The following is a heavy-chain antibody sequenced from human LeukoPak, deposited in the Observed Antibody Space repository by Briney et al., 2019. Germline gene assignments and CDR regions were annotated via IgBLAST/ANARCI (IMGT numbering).Heavy chain of an antibody. J-gene: IGHJ4*02. D-gene: IGHD3-22*01. CDR2: IIPIFGTA. CDR1: GGTFSSYA. CDR3: ARDRGPYYYDSSGYLEPGDY. Sequence: SVKVSCKASGGTFSSYAISWVRQAPGQGLEWMGGIIPIFGTANYAQKFQGRVTITADESTSTAYMELSSLRSEDTAVYYCARDRGPYYYDSSGYLEPGDYWGQGTLVTVSS. V-gene: IGHV1-69*01.